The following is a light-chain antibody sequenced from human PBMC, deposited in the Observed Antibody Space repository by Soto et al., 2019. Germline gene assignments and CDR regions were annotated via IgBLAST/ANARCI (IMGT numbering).Light chain of an antibody. J-gene: IGKJ4*01. CDR1: RSVMFSSNSKNA. CDR3: QQYFVTPPT. CDR2: WAS. Sequence: DIVMTQSPDSLDVSLGERATINCKSSRSVMFSSNSKNALAWYQQRPGQPPKLLFYWASTRESGVPDRFSGSGSGTDFTLTISALQAEDVAVYYCQQYFVTPPTFGRGTKVEIK. V-gene: IGKV4-1*01.